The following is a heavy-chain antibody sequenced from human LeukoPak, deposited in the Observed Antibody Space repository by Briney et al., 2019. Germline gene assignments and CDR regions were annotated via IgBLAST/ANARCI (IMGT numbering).Heavy chain of an antibody. CDR2: ISSSGRTM. Sequence: GGSLRLSCAASGFTFSSYEMNWVRQAPGKGLEWVSYISSSGRTMYHADSVKGRFTISRDNVKNSLYLQMNSLRAEDTAVFYCARVTGSYSFDSWGQGTLVTVSS. D-gene: IGHD3-10*01. V-gene: IGHV3-48*03. CDR1: GFTFSSYE. CDR3: ARVTGSYSFDS. J-gene: IGHJ4*02.